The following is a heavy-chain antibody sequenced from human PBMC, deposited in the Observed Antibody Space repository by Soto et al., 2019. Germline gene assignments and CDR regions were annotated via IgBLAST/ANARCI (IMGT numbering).Heavy chain of an antibody. CDR1: GDSISSSKW. CDR3: ARMNRDYYYYGMDV. J-gene: IGHJ6*02. Sequence: SETLSLTCGVSGDSISSSKWWTWVRQTPGNGLEWIGKIDHNGVANYNPSLEGRVTISKDISKDQISLKVTSVTAADSAVYYCARMNRDYYYYGMDVWGQGATVTVS. CDR2: IDHNGVA. V-gene: IGHV4-4*02.